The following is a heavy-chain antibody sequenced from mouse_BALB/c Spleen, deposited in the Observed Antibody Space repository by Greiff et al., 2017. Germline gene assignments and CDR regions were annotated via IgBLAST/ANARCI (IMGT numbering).Heavy chain of an antibody. CDR3: ATPPAVLDY. CDR2: INPYNDGT. V-gene: IGHV1-14*01. Sequence: VQLQQSGPELVKPGASVKMSCKASGYTFTSYVMHWVKQKPGQGLEWIGYINPYNDGTKYNEKFKGKATLTSDKSSSTAYMERSSLTSEASAVYDCATPPAVLDYWGQGTTLTVSA. CDR1: GYTFTSYV. J-gene: IGHJ2*01.